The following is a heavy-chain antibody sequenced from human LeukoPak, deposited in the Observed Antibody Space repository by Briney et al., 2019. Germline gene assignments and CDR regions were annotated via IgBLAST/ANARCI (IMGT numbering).Heavy chain of an antibody. D-gene: IGHD3-10*01. J-gene: IGHJ6*03. CDR2: MNPSSGNT. CDR3: AGLVRGYYYMDV. V-gene: IGHV1-8*01. Sequence: ASVKVSCKASGYTFTSYDINWVRQATGQGLEWMGWMNPSSGNTGYAQKFQGRVTMTRNTSISTAYMELSSLRSEDTAVYYCAGLVRGYYYMDVWGKGTTLTVSS. CDR1: GYTFTSYD.